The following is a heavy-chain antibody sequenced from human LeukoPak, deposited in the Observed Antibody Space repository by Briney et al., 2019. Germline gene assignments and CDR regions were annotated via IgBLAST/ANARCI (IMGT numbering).Heavy chain of an antibody. J-gene: IGHJ6*02. D-gene: IGHD3-9*01. Sequence: SETLSLTCTVSGGSISSYYWSWLRQPPGKGLEWIGYIYYSGSTNYNPSLKSRVTISVDTSKNQFSLKLSSVTAADTAVYYCARVGPNDIYYYGMDVWGQGTTVTVSS. CDR3: ARVGPNDIYYYGMDV. CDR1: GGSISSYY. CDR2: IYYSGST. V-gene: IGHV4-59*01.